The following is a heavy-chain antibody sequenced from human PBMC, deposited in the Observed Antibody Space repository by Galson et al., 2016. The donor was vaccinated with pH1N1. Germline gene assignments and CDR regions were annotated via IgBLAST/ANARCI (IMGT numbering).Heavy chain of an antibody. CDR1: GFTFNKYG. J-gene: IGHJ4*02. CDR2: ISYDGSNK. Sequence: SLRLSCAASGFTFNKYGMHWVRQAPGKGLEWVAVISYDGSNKYYADSVKGRFTSSSDDYKNMLDLQMNSLKAEETAVYYRAKVVRGSSWPSFDYWGQGTLVTVSS. D-gene: IGHD6-13*01. V-gene: IGHV3-30*18. CDR3: AKVVRGSSWPSFDY.